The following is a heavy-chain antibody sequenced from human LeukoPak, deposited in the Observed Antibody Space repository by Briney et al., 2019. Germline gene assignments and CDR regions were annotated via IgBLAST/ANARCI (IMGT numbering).Heavy chain of an antibody. CDR1: GFTFSSYD. V-gene: IGHV3-13*01. CDR2: IGTAGDT. J-gene: IGHJ4*02. CDR3: ARGGPTSYGDWYYFDY. Sequence: GGSLRLSCAASGFTFSSYDMHWVRQATGKGLEWVSAIGTAGDTYYPGSVKGRFTISRENAKNSLYLQVNSLRAGDTAVYYCARGGPTSYGDWYYFDYWGQGTLVTVSS. D-gene: IGHD2-21*02.